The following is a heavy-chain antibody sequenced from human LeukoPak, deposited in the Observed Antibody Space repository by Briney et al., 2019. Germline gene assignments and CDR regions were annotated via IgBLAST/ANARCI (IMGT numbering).Heavy chain of an antibody. V-gene: IGHV4-39*01. CDR3: ARQSHYDYVWGSYRRKLDAFDI. J-gene: IGHJ3*02. CDR1: GGSISSSSYY. Sequence: SETLSLTCTVSGGSISSSSYYWGWIRQPPGKGLEWIGSIYYSGSTYYNPSLKSRVTISVDTSKNQFSLKLSSVTAADTAVYYCARQSHYDYVWGSYRRKLDAFDIWGQGTMVTVSS. D-gene: IGHD3-16*02. CDR2: IYYSGST.